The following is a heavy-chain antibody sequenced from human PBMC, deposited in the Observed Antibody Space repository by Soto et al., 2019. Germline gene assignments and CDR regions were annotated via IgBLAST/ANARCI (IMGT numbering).Heavy chain of an antibody. CDR1: GDSISSSSYY. J-gene: IGHJ3*02. V-gene: IGHV4-39*02. CDR2: IYYSVST. CDR3: ARLSGNDIVVVVAAFDI. Sequence: QLQLPESGPGLVKPSETLSLTCTVSGDSISSSSYYWGWIRQPPGMGLEWLGSIYYSVSTYDHPSLKRRVIIAVDTSKNHFALKMSSVTAAVTAVYYCARLSGNDIVVVVAAFDIWGQGTKVTVSS. D-gene: IGHD2-15*01.